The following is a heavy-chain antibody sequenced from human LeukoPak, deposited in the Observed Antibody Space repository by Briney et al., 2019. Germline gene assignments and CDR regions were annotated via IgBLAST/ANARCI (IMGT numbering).Heavy chain of an antibody. Sequence: GGSLRLSCAASGFTFSSYSMNWVRQAPGKGLEWVSSISSSSSYIYYADSVKGRFTISRDNAKNSLYLQMNSLRAEDTAVYYCAKDRGITMVRGVKMGYWGQGTLVTVSS. CDR3: AKDRGITMVRGVKMGY. CDR1: GFTFSSYS. V-gene: IGHV3-21*04. CDR2: ISSSSSYI. D-gene: IGHD3-10*01. J-gene: IGHJ4*02.